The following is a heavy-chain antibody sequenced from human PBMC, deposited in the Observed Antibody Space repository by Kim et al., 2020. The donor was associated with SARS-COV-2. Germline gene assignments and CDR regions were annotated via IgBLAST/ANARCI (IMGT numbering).Heavy chain of an antibody. CDR3: AKDPKYYYGSGRPDY. CDR1: GITFSSFG. CDR2: ISYDGSNK. D-gene: IGHD3-10*01. J-gene: IGHJ4*02. Sequence: GGSLRLSCAASGITFSSFGMHWVRQAPGKGLEWVAVISYDGSNKYYADSVKGRFTISRDKSKNTLYLQMTSLRAEDTALYYCAKDPKYYYGSGRPDYWGQGTLVTVSS. V-gene: IGHV3-30*18.